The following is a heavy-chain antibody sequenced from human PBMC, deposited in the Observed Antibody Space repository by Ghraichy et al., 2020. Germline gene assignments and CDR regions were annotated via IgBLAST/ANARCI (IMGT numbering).Heavy chain of an antibody. CDR2: IDWDDDK. CDR1: GFSLSTSGMC. Sequence: QTLSLTCTFSGFSLSTSGMCVSWIRQPPGKALEWLARIDWDDDKYYSTSLKTRLTISKDTSKNQVVLTMTNMDPVDTATYYCARIRAAVAGTGFYYYYGMDVWGQGTTVTVSS. CDR3: ARIRAAVAGTGFYYYYGMDV. J-gene: IGHJ6*02. D-gene: IGHD6-19*01. V-gene: IGHV2-70*11.